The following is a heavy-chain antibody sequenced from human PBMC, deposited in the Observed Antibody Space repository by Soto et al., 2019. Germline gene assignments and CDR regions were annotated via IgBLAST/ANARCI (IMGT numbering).Heavy chain of an antibody. CDR3: AKDRGGSYFAFDY. D-gene: IGHD1-26*01. J-gene: IGHJ4*02. CDR1: GFTFSSYG. Sequence: QVQLVESGGGVVQPGRSLRLSCAASGFTFSSYGMHWVRQAPGKGLEWVAVISYDGSNKYYADSVKGRFTISRDNSKNTRYLQMNSLRAEDTAVYYCAKDRGGSYFAFDYWGQGTLVTVSS. CDR2: ISYDGSNK. V-gene: IGHV3-30*18.